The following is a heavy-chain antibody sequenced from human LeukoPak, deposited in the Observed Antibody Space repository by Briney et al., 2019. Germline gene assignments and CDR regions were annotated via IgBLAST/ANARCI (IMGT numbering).Heavy chain of an antibody. Sequence: ASVKVSCKASGYTFTSYGISWVRQAPGQGLEWMGWISAYNGNTNYAQKFQGRVTITADKSTSTAYMELSSLRSEDTAVYYCARVGYCSGGSCYSRYYYYMDVWGKGTTVTVSS. D-gene: IGHD2-15*01. J-gene: IGHJ6*03. CDR2: ISAYNGNT. V-gene: IGHV1-18*01. CDR3: ARVGYCSGGSCYSRYYYYMDV. CDR1: GYTFTSYG.